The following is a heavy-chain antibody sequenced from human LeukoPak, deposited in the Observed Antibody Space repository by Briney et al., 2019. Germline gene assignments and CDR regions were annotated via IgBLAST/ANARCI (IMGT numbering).Heavy chain of an antibody. V-gene: IGHV3-23*01. CDR3: AKAAGFMVRGVISDY. D-gene: IGHD3-10*01. CDR2: ISGSSSST. J-gene: IGHJ4*02. Sequence: GGSLRLSCAASGFTFSNYGMSWVRQAPGMGLEWVSAISGSSSSTYYAGSVKGRFTISRDNSKNTLYLQMNSLRAEDTAVYYCAKAAGFMVRGVISDYWGQGTLVTVSS. CDR1: GFTFSNYG.